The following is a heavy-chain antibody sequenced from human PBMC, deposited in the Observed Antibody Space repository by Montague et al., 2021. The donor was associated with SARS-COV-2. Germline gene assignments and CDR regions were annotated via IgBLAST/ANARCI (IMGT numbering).Heavy chain of an antibody. D-gene: IGHD3-22*01. V-gene: IGHV2-70*11. CDR2: IDWDDDK. J-gene: IGHJ4*02. Sequence: PALVKPTQTLTLTCTFSGFSLSTSGMCVSWIRHPPGKALEWLARIDWDDDKYYSTSLKTRLTISKDTSKNQVVLTMTNMDPVDTATYYCARDKYYYDSSGYYPLVYFDYWGQGTLVTVSS. CDR1: GFSLSTSGMC. CDR3: ARDKYYYDSSGYYPLVYFDY.